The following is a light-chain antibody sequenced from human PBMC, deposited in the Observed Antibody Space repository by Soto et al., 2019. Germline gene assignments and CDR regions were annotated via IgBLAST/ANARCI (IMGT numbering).Light chain of an antibody. CDR2: KAS. V-gene: IGKV1-5*03. J-gene: IGKJ1*01. CDR1: QTISSW. CDR3: QHYNSYSEA. Sequence: DIQMTQPPSTLAGSLGDGVTITCGASQTISSWLAWYQQKPGKAPKLLIYKASTLKSGVPSRFSGSGSGTEFTLTISSLQPDDFATYYCQHYNSYSEALGQGTKVDIK.